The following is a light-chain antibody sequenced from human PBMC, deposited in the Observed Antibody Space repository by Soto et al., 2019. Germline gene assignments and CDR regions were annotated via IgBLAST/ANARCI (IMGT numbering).Light chain of an antibody. J-gene: IGKJ4*01. Sequence: IRMTLSPSSCSASTGDRVTITCRASEGISSYLSCYQQKPGKAPTLLIYAASTWQSGVPSRFSGSGSGTDFTLTISCLQSEDFATYYCQQYYSYPLTFGGGTTGDIK. CDR2: AAS. V-gene: IGKV1-8*01. CDR1: EGISSY. CDR3: QQYYSYPLT.